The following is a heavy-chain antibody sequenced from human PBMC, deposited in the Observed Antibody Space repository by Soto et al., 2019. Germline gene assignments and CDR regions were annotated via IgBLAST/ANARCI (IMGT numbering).Heavy chain of an antibody. J-gene: IGHJ4*02. D-gene: IGHD1-26*01. CDR3: ARVKYSGSYLFDY. CDR1: GGSISSYY. CDR2: IYYSGST. V-gene: IGHV4-59*01. Sequence: SETLSLTCTVSGGSISSYYWSWIRQPPGKGLEWIGYIYYSGSTNYNPSLKSRVTISVDTSKNQFSLKLSSVTAADTAVYYRARVKYSGSYLFDYWGQGTLVTVSS.